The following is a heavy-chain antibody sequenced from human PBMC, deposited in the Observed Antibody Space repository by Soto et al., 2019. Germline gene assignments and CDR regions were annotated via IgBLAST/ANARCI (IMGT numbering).Heavy chain of an antibody. J-gene: IGHJ3*02. CDR2: IYYSGST. Sequence: PSETLSLTCTVSGGSISSYYWSWIRQPPGKGLEWIGYIYYSGSTNYNPSLKSRVTISVDTSKNQFSLKLSSVTAADTAVYYCAKITGYRRGGNGREAFDIWGQGKMVTVSS. CDR1: GGSISSYY. CDR3: AKITGYRRGGNGREAFDI. D-gene: IGHD6-19*01. V-gene: IGHV4-59*08.